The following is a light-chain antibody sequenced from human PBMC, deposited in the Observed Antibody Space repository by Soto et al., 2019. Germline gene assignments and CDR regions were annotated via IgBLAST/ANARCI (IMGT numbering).Light chain of an antibody. CDR3: QQYGSSGT. CDR1: QSISSSY. Sequence: EIWFMLSPGTPSLSPGERATLSCKASQSISSSYLAWYQQKPGQAPRLLIYDASNRATGIPARFSGSGSGTDFTLTISRLEPEDFAVYYCQQYGSSGTFGQGTKVDIK. J-gene: IGKJ1*01. V-gene: IGKV3-20*01. CDR2: DAS.